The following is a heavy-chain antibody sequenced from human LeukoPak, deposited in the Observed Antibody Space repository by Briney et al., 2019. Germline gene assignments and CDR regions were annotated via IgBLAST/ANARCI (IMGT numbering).Heavy chain of an antibody. J-gene: IGHJ4*02. D-gene: IGHD3-22*01. Sequence: EASVKVSCKVSGYTLTELSMYWVRQAPGKGLEWMGGFDPEDGETIYAQKFQGRVTMTEDTSTDTAYMELSSLRSEDTAVYYCATGYDSSGYYFRYFDYWGQGTLVTVSS. CDR1: GYTLTELS. V-gene: IGHV1-24*01. CDR2: FDPEDGET. CDR3: ATGYDSSGYYFRYFDY.